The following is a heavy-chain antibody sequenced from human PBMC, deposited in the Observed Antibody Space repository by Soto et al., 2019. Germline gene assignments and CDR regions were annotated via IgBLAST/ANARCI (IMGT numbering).Heavy chain of an antibody. J-gene: IGHJ5*02. CDR2: INAGNGNT. CDR1: GYTFTSYA. CDR3: ARDYDSSGYAGYNWFDP. Sequence: QVQLVQSGAEVKKPGASVKVSCKASGYTFTSYAMHWVRQAPGQRLEWMGWINAGNGNTKYSQKFQGRVTITRDTSASTDYMELSSLRYEDTAVYYCARDYDSSGYAGYNWFDPWGQGTLVTVSS. D-gene: IGHD3-22*01. V-gene: IGHV1-3*01.